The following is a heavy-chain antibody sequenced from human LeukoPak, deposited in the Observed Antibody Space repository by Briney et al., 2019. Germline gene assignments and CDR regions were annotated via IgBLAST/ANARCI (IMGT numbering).Heavy chain of an antibody. CDR1: GFTFSSYA. CDR2: ISGSGGST. V-gene: IGHV3-23*01. Sequence: GGSLRLSCAASGFTFSSYAMSWVRQAPGKGLEWVSAISGSGGSTYYADSVKGRFTISRDNSKNTLYLQMNSLRGEDTAVYYCARGLAAAGIKGPDYWGQGTLVTVSS. CDR3: ARGLAAAGIKGPDY. D-gene: IGHD6-13*01. J-gene: IGHJ4*02.